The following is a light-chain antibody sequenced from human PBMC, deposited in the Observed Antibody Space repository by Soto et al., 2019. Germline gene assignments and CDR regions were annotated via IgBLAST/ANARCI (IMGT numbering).Light chain of an antibody. J-gene: IGKJ3*01. V-gene: IGKV3-15*01. CDR2: GAS. Sequence: ETIMTQSPATLSVSPGERATLSCRASQSVSSSLAWYQQKPDQAPRLLIYGASTRATGIPDRFSGSGSGTDVTLTISSLQSEDFAVYYCQQYNNWPISFGPGTKVDIK. CDR1: QSVSSS. CDR3: QQYNNWPIS.